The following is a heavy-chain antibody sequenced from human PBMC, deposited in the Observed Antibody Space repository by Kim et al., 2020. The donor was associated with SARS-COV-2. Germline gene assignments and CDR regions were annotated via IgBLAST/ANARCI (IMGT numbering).Heavy chain of an antibody. Sequence: GGSLRLSCAASGFTFSNAWMSWVRQAPGKGLEWVGGIKSKTDGGTTDYAAPVKGRFTISRDDSKNTLYLQMNSLKTEDRAVYYCTTGWWAVTDWGQGTLVPV. CDR1: GFTFSNAW. D-gene: IGHD2-8*02. V-gene: IGHV3-15*01. J-gene: IGHJ4*02. CDR2: IKSKTDGGTT. CDR3: TTGWWAVTD.